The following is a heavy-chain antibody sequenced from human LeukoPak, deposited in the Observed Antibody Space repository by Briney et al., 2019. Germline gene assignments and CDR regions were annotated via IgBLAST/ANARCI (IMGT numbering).Heavy chain of an antibody. J-gene: IGHJ4*02. V-gene: IGHV3-11*01. Sequence: GGSLRLSCAASGFTFSDYYMNWIRQAPGKGLEWVSYISSSGSTIYYADSVKGRFTISRDNAKNSLYLQMNSLRVEDTAVYYCASMTTVRYFDYWGQGILVTVSS. CDR3: ASMTTVRYFDY. CDR2: ISSSGSTI. CDR1: GFTFSDYY. D-gene: IGHD4-17*01.